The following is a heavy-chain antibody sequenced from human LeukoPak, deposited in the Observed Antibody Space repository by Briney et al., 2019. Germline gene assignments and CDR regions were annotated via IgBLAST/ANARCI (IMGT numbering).Heavy chain of an antibody. CDR3: ARVRLPPYYYYYYYMDV. V-gene: IGHV4-34*01. Sequence: GSLRLSCAASGFTFSSYGMTWIRQPPGKGLEWIWELNHSGSTNYNPSLKSRVAISVDTSKNQFSLKLTSVTAADTAVYYCARVRLPPYYYYYYYMDVWGKGTTVTVSS. D-gene: IGHD5-18*01. CDR1: GFTFSSYG. J-gene: IGHJ6*03. CDR2: LNHSGST.